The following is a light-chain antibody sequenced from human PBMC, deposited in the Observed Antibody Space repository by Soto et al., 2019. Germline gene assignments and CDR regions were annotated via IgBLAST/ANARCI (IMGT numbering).Light chain of an antibody. V-gene: IGKV3-20*01. Sequence: ESGLTQSPGTLSLSPGERATLSCRASQSINNRDLAWYQQKPGQAPRLLIYAASSRATGIPDRFSGSGSGTDFTLTLSRLEPEDFAVYYCQQFGSSPGFTFGPGTKVDIK. CDR3: QQFGSSPGFT. CDR2: AAS. CDR1: QSINNRD. J-gene: IGKJ3*01.